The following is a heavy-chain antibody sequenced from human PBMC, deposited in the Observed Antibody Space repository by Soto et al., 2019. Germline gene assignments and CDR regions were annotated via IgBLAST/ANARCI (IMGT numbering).Heavy chain of an antibody. CDR1: GGTFSSYA. J-gene: IGHJ5*02. CDR2: IISILGVE. D-gene: IGHD6-6*01. V-gene: IGHV1-69*10. Sequence: ASVHVSCKASGGTFSSYAISWVRQAPGQGLEGMGGIISILGVENYEQKFQGSITITADKSTSTAYMELSSLRSEDTAVYYCARETSSNWFDPWGQGTLVTVSS. CDR3: ARETSSNWFDP.